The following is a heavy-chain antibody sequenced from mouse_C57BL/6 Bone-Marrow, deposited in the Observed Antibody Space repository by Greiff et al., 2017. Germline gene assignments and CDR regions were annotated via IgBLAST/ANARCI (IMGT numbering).Heavy chain of an antibody. Sequence: EVMLVESGGDLVKPGGSLKLSCAASGFTFSSYGMSWVRQTPDKRLEWVATISSGGSYTYYPDSVKGRFTISRDNAKYTLYLQMSSLKSEDTAMYYCARITTVVVPMDYWGQGTSVTVSS. CDR2: ISSGGSYT. V-gene: IGHV5-6*01. CDR3: ARITTVVVPMDY. CDR1: GFTFSSYG. D-gene: IGHD1-1*01. J-gene: IGHJ4*01.